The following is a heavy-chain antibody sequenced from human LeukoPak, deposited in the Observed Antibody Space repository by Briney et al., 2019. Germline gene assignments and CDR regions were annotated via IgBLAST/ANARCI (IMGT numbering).Heavy chain of an antibody. CDR1: GYTFTSYG. CDR3: ARGPHYYGSGSYPEGY. V-gene: IGHV1-18*04. D-gene: IGHD3-10*01. J-gene: IGHJ4*02. Sequence: ASVKVSCKASGYTFTSYGISWVRQAPGQGLEWMGWISAYNGNTNYAQKLQGRVTMTTDTSTSTAYMELRSLRSDDTAVYYCARGPHYYGSGSYPEGYWGQGTLVTVSS. CDR2: ISAYNGNT.